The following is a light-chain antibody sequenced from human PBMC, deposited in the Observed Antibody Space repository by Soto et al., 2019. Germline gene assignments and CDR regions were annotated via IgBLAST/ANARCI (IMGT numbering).Light chain of an antibody. J-gene: IGKJ1*01. CDR2: GAS. CDR1: ESISNNY. V-gene: IGKV3-20*01. CDR3: QQYGTSPTWT. Sequence: EIVLTQSPDTLSLSPGEEATLSCRTSESISNNYLAWYQQKAGQAPRLLLYGASGRATGIPDRFSGSGSGTDFTLTISRLEPEDFAVYYCQQYGTSPTWTFGQGTNV.